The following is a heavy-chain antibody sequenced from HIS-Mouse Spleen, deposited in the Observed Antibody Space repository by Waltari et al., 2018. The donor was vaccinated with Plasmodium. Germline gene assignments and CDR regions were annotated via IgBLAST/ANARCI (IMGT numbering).Heavy chain of an antibody. Sequence: QVQLQQWGAGLLKPSETLSLTCAVYGGSFSGYYWSWIRQPPGKGLEWIGEINHSGSTNYNPSFKSRVTISVDTSKNQFSLKLSSVTAADTAVYYCARGQLGIDAFDIWGQGTMVTVSS. J-gene: IGHJ3*02. CDR3: ARGQLGIDAFDI. CDR1: GGSFSGYY. V-gene: IGHV4-34*01. CDR2: INHSGST. D-gene: IGHD7-27*01.